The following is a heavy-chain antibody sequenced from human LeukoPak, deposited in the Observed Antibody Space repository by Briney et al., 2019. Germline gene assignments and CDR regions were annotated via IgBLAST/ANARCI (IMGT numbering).Heavy chain of an antibody. CDR1: GFTFSSYS. Sequence: GGSLRLSCAASGFTFSSYSRNWVRQAPGKGLEWVSSISSSSSYIYYADSVKGRFTISRDNAKNSLYLQMNSLRAEDTAVYYCAREGDRGGYNSIDYWGQGTLVTVSS. D-gene: IGHD5-24*01. J-gene: IGHJ4*02. CDR2: ISSSSSYI. CDR3: AREGDRGGYNSIDY. V-gene: IGHV3-21*01.